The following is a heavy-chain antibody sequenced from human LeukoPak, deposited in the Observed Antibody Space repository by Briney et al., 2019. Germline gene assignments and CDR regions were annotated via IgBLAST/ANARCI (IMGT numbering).Heavy chain of an antibody. CDR2: IYPGDSDT. Sequence: GESLKISCKGSGYSFASYWIGWVRQMPGKGLEWMGIIYPGDSDTRYSPSFQGQVTISADKSNSTAYLQWSSLKASDTAMYYCAGGHDYYYYGMDVWGQGTTVTVSS. CDR1: GYSFASYW. V-gene: IGHV5-51*01. J-gene: IGHJ6*02. CDR3: AGGHDYYYYGMDV.